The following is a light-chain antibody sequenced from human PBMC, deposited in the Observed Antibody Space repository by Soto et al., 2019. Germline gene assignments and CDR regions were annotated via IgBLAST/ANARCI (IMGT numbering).Light chain of an antibody. J-gene: IGLJ1*01. CDR2: GNS. CDR3: QSYDSSLSAFV. V-gene: IGLV1-40*01. CDR1: RSNIGAGYY. Sequence: QSVLTQPRSVSGAPGQRVTISCTGSRSNIGAGYYVHWYQQLPGTAPKLLIYGNSNRPSGVPDRFSGSMSGTSASLAITGLQAEDEADYYCQSYDSSLSAFVFATGTKVTVL.